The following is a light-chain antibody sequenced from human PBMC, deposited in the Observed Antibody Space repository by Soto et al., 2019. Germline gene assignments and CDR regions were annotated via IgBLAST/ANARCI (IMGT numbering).Light chain of an antibody. V-gene: IGLV2-11*01. J-gene: IGLJ3*02. Sequence: QSVLTQPASVSGSPGQSITISCSRSSSDVGGYNYVSWYQQYPGKAPKLMISGVSERPSGVPDRFSGSKSGNTASLTISGLQAEDEADYYCCSYVDTDTWVFGGGTKLTVL. CDR2: GVS. CDR1: SSDVGGYNY. CDR3: CSYVDTDTWV.